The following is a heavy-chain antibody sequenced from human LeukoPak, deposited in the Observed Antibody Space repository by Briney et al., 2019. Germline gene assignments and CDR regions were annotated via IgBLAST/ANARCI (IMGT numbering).Heavy chain of an antibody. J-gene: IGHJ4*02. CDR3: ARDPGGYLDSI. CDR1: GGTFSSYA. CDR2: IIPIFGTA. D-gene: IGHD1-26*01. V-gene: IGHV1-69*13. Sequence: GASVKVSCKASGGTFSSYAISWVRQAPGQGLEWMGGIIPIFGTAKYAQKFQGRVTITADESTSTAYMELSSLRSEDTAVYYCARDPGGYLDSIWGQGTLVTVSS.